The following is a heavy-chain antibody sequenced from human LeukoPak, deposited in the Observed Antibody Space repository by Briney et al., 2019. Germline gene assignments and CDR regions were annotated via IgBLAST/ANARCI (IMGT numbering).Heavy chain of an antibody. CDR1: RLTFDDYC. J-gene: IGHJ4*02. CDR2: INWNGVRT. D-gene: IGHD2-2*01. V-gene: IGHV3-20*04. CDR3: AKDRKSYANVKGSDD. Sequence: GGSLRLSCAASRLTFDDYCMSWVRPAPGKGLEWVCCINWNGVRTGYAGSVKGRFTISRDNSETSLHLKRNSLRAEDTAVYYCAKDRKSYANVKGSDDWGQGTLVTVS.